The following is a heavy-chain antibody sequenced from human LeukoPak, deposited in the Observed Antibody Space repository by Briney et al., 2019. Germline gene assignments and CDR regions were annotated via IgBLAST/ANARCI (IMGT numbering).Heavy chain of an antibody. CDR2: INHSGST. D-gene: IGHD7-27*01. CDR3: ARHSLGYWGNWFDP. J-gene: IGHJ5*02. V-gene: IGHV4-34*01. Sequence: SETLSLTCAVYGGSFSGYYWSWIRQPPGKGLEWIGEINHSGSTNYNPSLKSRVTISVDTSKNQFSLKLSSVTAADTAVYYCARHSLGYWGNWFDPWGQGTLVTVSS. CDR1: GGSFSGYY.